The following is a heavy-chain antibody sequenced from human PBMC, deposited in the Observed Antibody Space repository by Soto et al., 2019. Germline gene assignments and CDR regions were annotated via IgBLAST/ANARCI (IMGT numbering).Heavy chain of an antibody. CDR2: IRAKSGYT. V-gene: IGHV1-18*01. Sequence: QVHLVQSGSEVKKPGAAVKVSCKASGYTFTSFGFNWVRQAPGQGPEWMGWIRAKSGYTNYAQKFQGRVTMTADTSTSTAYMELRSLRSADTAVYYCARDQVPSGRAYQFLSYCFDYWGQGTLVSVSS. J-gene: IGHJ4*02. D-gene: IGHD3-10*01. CDR3: ARDQVPSGRAYQFLSYCFDY. CDR1: GYTFTSFG.